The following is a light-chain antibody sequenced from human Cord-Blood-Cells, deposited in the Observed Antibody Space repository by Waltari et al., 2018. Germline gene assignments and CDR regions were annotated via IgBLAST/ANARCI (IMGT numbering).Light chain of an antibody. CDR1: SSDAGGYYY. V-gene: IGLV2-14*01. J-gene: IGLJ1*01. CDR2: DFS. CDR3: SSYTSSSTYV. Sequence: QSALTQPASVSGSPGQSITISCTGTSSDAGGYYYVSGYQQPHGKAPKLMIYDFSKRPSGVSNRFSGSKSGNTASLTISGLQAEDEADYYCSSYTSSSTYVFGTGTKVTVL.